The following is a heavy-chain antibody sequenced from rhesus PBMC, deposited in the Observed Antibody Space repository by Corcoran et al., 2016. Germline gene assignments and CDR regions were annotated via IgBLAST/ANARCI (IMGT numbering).Heavy chain of an antibody. CDR1: GDSISSYY. V-gene: IGHV4-173*01. CDR3: ARGRPSGGSYYDRFDV. Sequence: QLQLQEAGPGLVKPSETLSLTCAVSGDSISSYYWSWIRQPPGQALEWIGRISGRGGTTDYNPSLKSRVTISTDTSKNPFSLKLSSVTAADTAVYYCARGRPSGGSYYDRFDVWGPGVLVTVSS. CDR2: ISGRGGTT. J-gene: IGHJ5-1*01. D-gene: IGHD3-16*01.